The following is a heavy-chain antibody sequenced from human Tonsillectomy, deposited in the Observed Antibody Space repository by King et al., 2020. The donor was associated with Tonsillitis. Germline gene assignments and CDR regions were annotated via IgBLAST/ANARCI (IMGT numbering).Heavy chain of an antibody. D-gene: IGHD6-6*01. CDR2: ISYDGSTK. V-gene: IGHV3-30*04. CDR3: VRDRLALSSSEADGMDV. J-gene: IGHJ6*02. CDR1: GFTFSSYP. Sequence: VQLVESGGGVVQPGRSLRLSCAASGFTFSSYPMHCGRQAPGGGLEWVAVISYDGSTKYYADSVKGQFTIYRDNSKNTLFLQIHSLRGEDTAVYYCVRDRLALSSSEADGMDVWGQGTPVTVSS.